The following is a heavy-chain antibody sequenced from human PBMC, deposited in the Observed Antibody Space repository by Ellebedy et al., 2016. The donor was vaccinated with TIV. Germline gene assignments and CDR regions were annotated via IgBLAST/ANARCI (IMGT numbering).Heavy chain of an antibody. D-gene: IGHD3-10*01. CDR2: IYYSGST. CDR1: GGSISSYY. J-gene: IGHJ4*02. V-gene: IGHV4-59*08. Sequence: SETLSLTCTVSGGSISSYYWSWIRQPPGKGLEWIGYIYYSGSTNYNPSLKSRVTISVDTSKNQFSLKLSSVTAADTAVYYCARLTGPIGALLDYWGQGTLVTVSS. CDR3: ARLTGPIGALLDY.